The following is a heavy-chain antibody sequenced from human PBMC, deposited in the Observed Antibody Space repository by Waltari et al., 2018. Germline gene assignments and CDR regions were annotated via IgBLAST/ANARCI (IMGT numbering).Heavy chain of an antibody. CDR2: ISYNGAT. V-gene: IGHV4-39*01. J-gene: IGHJ3*01. CDR1: GGSITTNRHY. D-gene: IGHD5-12*01. CDR3: ATYIGASVGTAAFDV. Sequence: QLQLQESGPGLVKPSETLALTCSVSGGSITTNRHYWGWIRQPPGQGLEWIGTISYNGATYSNPSLRGRLTLSRDTTMNQLSLKLGSVTAADTAVYYCATYIGASVGTAAFDVWGQGTMVTVSS.